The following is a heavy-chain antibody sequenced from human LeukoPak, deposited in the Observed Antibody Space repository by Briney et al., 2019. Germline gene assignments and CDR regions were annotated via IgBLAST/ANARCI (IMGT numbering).Heavy chain of an antibody. CDR3: AKSRGLIAAATY. J-gene: IGHJ4*02. V-gene: IGHV3-23*01. Sequence: AGGSLRLSCAAPGFTFSSYAMSWVRQAPGKGLEWVSAISGSGGSTYYADSVKGRFTISRDNSKNTLYLQMNSLRAEDTAVYCCAKSRGLIAAATYWGQGTLVTVSS. CDR2: ISGSGGST. D-gene: IGHD6-13*01. CDR1: GFTFSSYA.